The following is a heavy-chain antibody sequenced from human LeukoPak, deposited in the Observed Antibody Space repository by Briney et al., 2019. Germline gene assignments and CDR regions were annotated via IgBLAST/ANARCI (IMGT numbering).Heavy chain of an antibody. CDR1: GYTFTSYG. V-gene: IGHV1-69*13. Sequence: ASVKVSCKASGYTFTSYGISWVRQAPGQGLEWMGGIIPIFGTANYAQKFQGRVTITADESTSTAYMELSSLRSEDTAVYYCARGQWLRFDPNYYYYGMDVWGQGTTVTVSS. D-gene: IGHD5-12*01. CDR2: IIPIFGTA. J-gene: IGHJ6*02. CDR3: ARGQWLRFDPNYYYYGMDV.